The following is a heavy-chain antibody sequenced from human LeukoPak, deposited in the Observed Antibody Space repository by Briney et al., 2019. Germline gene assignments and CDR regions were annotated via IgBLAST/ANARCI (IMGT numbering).Heavy chain of an antibody. V-gene: IGHV3-30*04. CDR2: ISYDGSNK. J-gene: IGHJ4*02. CDR1: GFTFSSYA. D-gene: IGHD3/OR15-3a*01. Sequence: GGSLRLSCAASGFTFSSYAMHWVRQAPGKGLEWVAVISYDGSNKYYADSAKGRFTISRDNSKNTLYLQMNSLRAEDTAVYYCARQTGSGLFILPGGQGTLVTVSS. CDR3: ARQTGSGLFILP.